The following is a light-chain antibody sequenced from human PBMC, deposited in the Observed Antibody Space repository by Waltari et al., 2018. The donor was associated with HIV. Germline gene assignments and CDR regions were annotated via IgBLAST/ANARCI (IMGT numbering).Light chain of an antibody. CDR2: EVS. CDR1: SSDIGGYKY. CDR3: SSYTTSSTWV. J-gene: IGLJ3*02. Sequence: HSALTQPASVSGSPGRSITISCTGTSSDIGGYKYVSWYQQQPGKAPKLMISEVSNRPSGVSNRFSGSKSGNTASLTISGLQAEDEADYYCSSYTTSSTWVFGGGTKLTVL. V-gene: IGLV2-14*01.